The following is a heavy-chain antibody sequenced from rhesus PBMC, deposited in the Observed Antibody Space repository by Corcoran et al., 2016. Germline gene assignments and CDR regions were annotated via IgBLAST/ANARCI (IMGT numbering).Heavy chain of an antibody. J-gene: IGHJ4*01. CDR2: IYWDDDK. CDR1: GFSLSTSGMG. Sequence: QVTLKESGPALVKPTQTLTLTCTFSGFSLSTSGMGVGWIRQPPGKALEWLARIYWDDDKYYSTSLESRLNISKDTSKNQGVLTMTNMDPVDTATYFCARIVWIGRGQYYFDFWGQGILVTVSS. CDR3: ARIVWIGRGQYYFDF. D-gene: IGHD5-24*01. V-gene: IGHV2S1*01.